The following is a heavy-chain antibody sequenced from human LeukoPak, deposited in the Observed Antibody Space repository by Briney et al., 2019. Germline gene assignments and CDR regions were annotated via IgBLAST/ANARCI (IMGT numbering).Heavy chain of an antibody. D-gene: IGHD2-2*01. CDR2: INASGGST. J-gene: IGHJ4*02. Sequence: ASVKVSCKASGYTFTSYYIHWVRQAPGQGLEWMGIINASGGSTSYAQKFQGRVTVTRDTSTSTVYMELSSLRSKDTAVYYCARGLKPPWDSTDYHDWGQGTLVTVSS. CDR1: GYTFTSYY. CDR3: ARGLKPPWDSTDYHD. V-gene: IGHV1-46*01.